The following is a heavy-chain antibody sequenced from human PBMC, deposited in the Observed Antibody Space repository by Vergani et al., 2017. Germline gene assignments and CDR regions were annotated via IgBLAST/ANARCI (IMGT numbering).Heavy chain of an antibody. CDR3: ARRVTTVTYYYYYYMDV. CDR2: IYYSGST. J-gene: IGHJ6*03. V-gene: IGHV4-34*01. CDR1: GGSFSGYY. Sequence: QVQLQQWGAGLLKPSETLSLTCAVYGGSFSGYYWGWIRQPPGKGLEWIGSIYYSGSTYYNPSLKSRVTISVDTSKNQFSLKLGSVTAADTAVYYCARRVTTVTYYYYYYMDVWGKGTTVTVSS. D-gene: IGHD4-17*01.